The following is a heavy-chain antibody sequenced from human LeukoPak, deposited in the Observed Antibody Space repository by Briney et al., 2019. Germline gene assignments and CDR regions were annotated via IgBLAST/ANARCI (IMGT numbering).Heavy chain of an antibody. D-gene: IGHD2-2*01. CDR2: INPNSGGT. CDR3: ARDKHCSSTSCGYNWFDP. Sequence: ASVKVSCKASGYTFTGYYMHWVRQAPGQGLEWMGWINPNSGGTNYAQKFQGGVTMTRDTSISTAYMELSRLRSDDTAVYYCARDKHCSSTSCGYNWFDPWGQGTLVTVSS. V-gene: IGHV1-2*02. J-gene: IGHJ5*02. CDR1: GYTFTGYY.